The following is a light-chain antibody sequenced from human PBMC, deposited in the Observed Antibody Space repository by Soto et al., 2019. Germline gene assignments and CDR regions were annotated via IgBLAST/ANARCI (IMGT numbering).Light chain of an antibody. Sequence: QSALTQPPSASGSPGQSVTISCTGTSSDVGSYNYVSWYQQYPGKAPKLMIFEVTKRPSGVPDRFSGSKSGNTASLTVSGLQAEDEADYYCSSYAGSSNFYVFGTGTKLTVL. V-gene: IGLV2-8*01. CDR1: SSDVGSYNY. CDR3: SSYAGSSNFYV. CDR2: EVT. J-gene: IGLJ1*01.